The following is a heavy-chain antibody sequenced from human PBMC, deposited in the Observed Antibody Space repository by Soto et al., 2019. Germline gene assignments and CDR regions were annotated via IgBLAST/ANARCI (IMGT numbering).Heavy chain of an antibody. Sequence: QLQLQESGSGLVKPSQTLSLTCAVSGGSISSGGYSWSWIRQPPGKGLEWIGYIYHSGSTYYNPSLKDRVTISVDRSKNQFSLKLSSVTAADTAVYYCARRRGFPSYYGMDVWGQGTTVTVSS. V-gene: IGHV4-30-2*01. D-gene: IGHD5-12*01. CDR3: ARRRGFPSYYGMDV. CDR1: GGSISSGGYS. CDR2: IYHSGST. J-gene: IGHJ6*02.